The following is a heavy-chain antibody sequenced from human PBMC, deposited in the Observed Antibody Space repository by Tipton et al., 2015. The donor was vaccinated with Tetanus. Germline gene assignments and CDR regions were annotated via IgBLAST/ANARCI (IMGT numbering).Heavy chain of an antibody. J-gene: IGHJ3*02. CDR3: AKLDYYDSSGSI. V-gene: IGHV3-9*01. D-gene: IGHD3-22*01. CDR2: ISWNSGSI. Sequence: AASGFTFDDYAMHWVRQAPGKGLEWVSGISWNSGSIGYADSVKGRFTISRDNAKNSLYLQMNSLRAEDTALYYCAKLDYYDSSGSIWGQGTMVTVSS. CDR1: GFTFDDYA.